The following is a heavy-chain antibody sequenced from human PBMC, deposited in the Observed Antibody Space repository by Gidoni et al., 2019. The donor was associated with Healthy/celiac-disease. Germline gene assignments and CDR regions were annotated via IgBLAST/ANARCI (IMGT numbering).Heavy chain of an antibody. D-gene: IGHD3-22*01. CDR3: ARAPVSSGPKVDY. V-gene: IGHV4-39*07. CDR1: GGSISSSSYY. Sequence: QLQLQESGPGLVKPSETLSLTCTVSGGSISSSSYYWGWVRQPPGKGLKWIGSSNYNGRTYYNPPLKSRVTISVDTSKNQFSLKLSYVTAADTAVYYCARAPVSSGPKVDYWGQGTLVTVSS. CDR2: SNYNGRT. J-gene: IGHJ4*02.